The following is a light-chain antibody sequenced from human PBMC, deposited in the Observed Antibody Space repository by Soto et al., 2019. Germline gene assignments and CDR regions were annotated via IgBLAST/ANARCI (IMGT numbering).Light chain of an antibody. CDR2: GTS. CDR3: QQYGSSPRT. J-gene: IGKJ1*01. V-gene: IGKV3-20*01. Sequence: IALTQSPGTLSLSPGERATLSCRASQNVASRYLAWYQQKPGQAPRLLIYGTSNRATGIPDRFSGSGSGTDFSLTISRLEPGDLAVYYCQQYGSSPRTFGQGTKVEIK. CDR1: QNVASRY.